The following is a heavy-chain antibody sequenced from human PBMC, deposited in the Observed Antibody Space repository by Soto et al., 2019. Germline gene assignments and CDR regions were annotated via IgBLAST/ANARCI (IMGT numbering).Heavy chain of an antibody. CDR2: IYYSGST. D-gene: IGHD5-12*01. J-gene: IGHJ4*02. V-gene: IGHV4-39*01. Sequence: SETLSLTCTFSGCSISSSSYYLGWIRQPPGKGLEWIGSIYYSGSTYYNPSLKSRVTISVDTSKNQFSLKLSSVTAADTAVYYCARNRVATIDFDYWGQGTLVTVSS. CDR3: ARNRVATIDFDY. CDR1: GCSISSSSYY.